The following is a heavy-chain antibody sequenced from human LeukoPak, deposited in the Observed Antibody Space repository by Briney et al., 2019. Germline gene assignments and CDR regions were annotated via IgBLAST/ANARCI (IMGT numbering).Heavy chain of an antibody. Sequence: GGSLRLSCAASGFTFSNYEMSWVRQAPGKGLEWVSVIYSGGSTYYADSVKGRFTISRDNSKNTLYLQMNSLRAEDTAVYYCASHSSSWYGFDYWGQGTLVTVSS. V-gene: IGHV3-53*01. J-gene: IGHJ4*02. CDR2: IYSGGST. CDR1: GFTFSNYE. D-gene: IGHD6-13*01. CDR3: ASHSSSWYGFDY.